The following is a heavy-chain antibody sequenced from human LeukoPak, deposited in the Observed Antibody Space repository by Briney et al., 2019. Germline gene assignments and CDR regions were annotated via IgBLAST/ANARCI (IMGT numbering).Heavy chain of an antibody. D-gene: IGHD4-23*01. J-gene: IGHJ3*02. CDR1: GYSFSTYW. Sequence: GESLKISCKGSGYSFSTYWIGWVRQMPGRGLEWMGIIYPGDSDTTYSPSFQGQVTISADKSISTAYLQWSSLKASDTAMYYCASQRIRRDYSGYPGAFDIWGQGTMVTVSS. CDR2: IYPGDSDT. V-gene: IGHV5-51*01. CDR3: ASQRIRRDYSGYPGAFDI.